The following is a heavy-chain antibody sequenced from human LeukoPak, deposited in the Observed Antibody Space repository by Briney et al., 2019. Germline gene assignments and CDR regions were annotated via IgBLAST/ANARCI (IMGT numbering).Heavy chain of an antibody. J-gene: IGHJ4*02. CDR2: IRPNTGAT. Sequence: ASVKVSCKASGYTFSAYYMHWVRQAPGHGLEWMGWIRPNTGATNYAQRFQGRVAVTWDTSISTVYMELSRLRSDDTATYYCTSYNVELGPDFWGQGTLVTVSS. D-gene: IGHD1-7*01. CDR3: TSYNVELGPDF. V-gene: IGHV1-2*02. CDR1: GYTFSAYY.